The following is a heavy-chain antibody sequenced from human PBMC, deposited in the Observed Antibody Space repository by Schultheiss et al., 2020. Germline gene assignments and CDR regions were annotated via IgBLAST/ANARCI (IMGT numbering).Heavy chain of an antibody. CDR2: IIPIFGTA. D-gene: IGHD6-19*01. CDR1: GGTFSSYA. V-gene: IGHV1-69*13. CDR3: AADVAVAVDLWNWFDP. J-gene: IGHJ5*02. Sequence: SVKVSCKASGGTFSSYAISWVRQAPGQGLEWMGGIIPIFGTANYAQKFQGRVTITADESTSTAYMELSSLRSEDTAVYYCAADVAVAVDLWNWFDPWGQGTLVTVSS.